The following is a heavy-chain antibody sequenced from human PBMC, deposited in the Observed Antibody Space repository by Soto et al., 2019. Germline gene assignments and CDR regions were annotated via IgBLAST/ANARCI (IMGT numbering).Heavy chain of an antibody. Sequence: GGSLRLSCSASGFTFSDSVMCWVRQAPGKGLEYVSAIDKYGGAKYYADSVRGRFTISRDYSRDTLHLQMSSLRPEDTAVYYCVTAPPFARWGQFFYFDHWGRGTLVTVSS. J-gene: IGHJ4*02. CDR1: GFTFSDSV. CDR2: IDKYGGAK. CDR3: VTAPPFARWGQFFYFDH. D-gene: IGHD1-26*01. V-gene: IGHV3-64D*08.